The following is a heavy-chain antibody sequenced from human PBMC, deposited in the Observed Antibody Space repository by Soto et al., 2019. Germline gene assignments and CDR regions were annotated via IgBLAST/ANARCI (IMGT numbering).Heavy chain of an antibody. CDR3: TRIEHSSSWYRTYYYYYYMDV. CDR1: GFTFGDYA. CDR2: IRSKAYGGTT. J-gene: IGHJ6*03. Sequence: SLRLSCTASGFTFGDYAMSWFRQAPGKGLEWVGFIRSKAYGGTTEYAASVKGRFTISRDDSKSIAYLQMNSLKTEDTAVYYCTRIEHSSSWYRTYYYYYYMDVWGKGTTVTVSS. V-gene: IGHV3-49*03. D-gene: IGHD6-13*01.